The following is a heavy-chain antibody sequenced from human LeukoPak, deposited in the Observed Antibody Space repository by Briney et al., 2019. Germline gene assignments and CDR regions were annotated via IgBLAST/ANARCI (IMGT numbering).Heavy chain of an antibody. CDR3: ARDREVVTAKAQMDV. J-gene: IGHJ6*04. CDR1: GFTVSTNH. CDR2: IYNDANT. D-gene: IGHD2-21*02. V-gene: IGHV3-53*01. Sequence: GGSLRLSCAVSGFTVSTNHMSWVRQAPGKGLEWVSVIYNDANTYYTDSVKGRFTISRENSKNTVFLQMNSLRAEDTAVYYCARDREVVTAKAQMDVWGKGTTVTVSS.